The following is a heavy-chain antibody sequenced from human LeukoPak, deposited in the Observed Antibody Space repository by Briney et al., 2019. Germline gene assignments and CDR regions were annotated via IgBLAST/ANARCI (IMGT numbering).Heavy chain of an antibody. D-gene: IGHD3-22*01. V-gene: IGHV3-53*01. CDR3: ANSRRSGYWYFDL. CDR1: GFTVSSNY. CDR2: MYSAGFT. J-gene: IGHJ2*01. Sequence: GGALRLSCVVSGFTVSSNYMSWVRQAPGKGLEWVSVMYSAGFTYYADSVKGRFTISRDNSKNTLNLQMNSLRAEDTAAYYCANSRRSGYWYFDLWGRGTLVTVSS.